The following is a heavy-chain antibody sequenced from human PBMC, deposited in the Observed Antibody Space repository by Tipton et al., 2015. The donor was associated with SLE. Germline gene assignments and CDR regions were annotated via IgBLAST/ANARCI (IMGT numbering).Heavy chain of an antibody. CDR2: LYYSGNT. CDR3: ARGDPRHDGSVGYFDN. D-gene: IGHD3-10*01. Sequence: TLSLTCTVSGGSIRSSRHFWGWIRQPPGKGLEWIGVLYYSGNTYYNPSLKSPVTLSIDTSKNQFSLKMRSVTAADTAVYYCARGDPRHDGSVGYFDNWGQGTLVTVSS. V-gene: IGHV4-39*07. CDR1: GGSIRSSRHF. J-gene: IGHJ4*02.